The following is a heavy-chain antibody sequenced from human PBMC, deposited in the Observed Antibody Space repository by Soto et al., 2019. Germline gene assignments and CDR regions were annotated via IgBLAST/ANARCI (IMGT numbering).Heavy chain of an antibody. D-gene: IGHD3-10*01. CDR1: GYTFTSYY. CDR3: ARDTAMVRGTRYYGMDV. V-gene: IGHV1-46*01. J-gene: IGHJ6*02. Sequence: ASVKVSCKASGYTFTSYYMHWVRQAPGQGLEWMGIINPSGGSTSYAQKFQGRVTMTRDTSTSTVYMELSSLRSEDTAVYYCARDTAMVRGTRYYGMDVWGQGTTVTVSS. CDR2: INPSGGST.